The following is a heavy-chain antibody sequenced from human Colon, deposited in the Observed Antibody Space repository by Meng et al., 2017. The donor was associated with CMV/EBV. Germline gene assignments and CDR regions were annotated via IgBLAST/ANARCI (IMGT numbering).Heavy chain of an antibody. J-gene: IGHJ4*02. D-gene: IGHD1-26*01. Sequence: VPLPVSGHGLVKPSEPLSLTCPCSGGSIGPYCWSWIRQSAAKGLEWIGRIYTSGSTNYNPSLESRVTMSVDTSKNQFSLRVTSVTAADTAVYYCARASAWREDYFDYWGQGTLVTVSS. CDR3: ARASAWREDYFDY. CDR1: GGSIGPYC. V-gene: IGHV4-4*07. CDR2: IYTSGST.